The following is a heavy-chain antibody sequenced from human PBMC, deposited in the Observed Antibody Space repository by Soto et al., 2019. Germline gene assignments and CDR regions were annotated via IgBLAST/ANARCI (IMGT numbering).Heavy chain of an antibody. CDR1: GGSISSGGYS. J-gene: IGHJ5*02. CDR2: IYHSGST. D-gene: IGHD2-15*01. Sequence: QLQLQESGSGLVKPSQTLSLTCAVSGGSISSGGYSWSWIRQPPGKGLEWIGYIYHSGSTYYNPSLKRRVTISVDRSKNQFSLKLSSVTAADTAVYYCARYFRYCSGGSCYSNWFDPWGQGTLVTVSS. V-gene: IGHV4-30-2*01. CDR3: ARYFRYCSGGSCYSNWFDP.